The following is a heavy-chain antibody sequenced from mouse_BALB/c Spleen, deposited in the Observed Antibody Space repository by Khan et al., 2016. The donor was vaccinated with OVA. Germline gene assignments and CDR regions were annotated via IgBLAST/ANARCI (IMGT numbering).Heavy chain of an antibody. CDR2: ISSGSSTI. CDR1: GFTFSGFG. D-gene: IGHD2-3*01. CDR3: SRTGYYYFDY. Sequence: EVELVESGGGLVQPGGSRKLSCAASGFTFSGFGMHWVRQAPETGLEWVAYISSGSSTIYYADPVKGRFTISSDNPKNTLFLQMASLRSEDTSTYYCSRTGYYYFDYWGQGTTLTVSS. V-gene: IGHV5-17*02. J-gene: IGHJ2*01.